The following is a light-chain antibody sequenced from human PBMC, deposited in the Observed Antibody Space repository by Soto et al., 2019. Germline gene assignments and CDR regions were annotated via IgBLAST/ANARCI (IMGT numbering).Light chain of an antibody. J-gene: IGKJ5*01. V-gene: IGKV1-39*01. CDR2: GAS. Sequence: DIQMTQSPSSLSASVGDRVTITCRASQTINGYLNWYQQKPGKTPKLLIYGASDLQSGDPSRFSGCGSVADFTLTMSGLEPEDFATYYCQQSYDMSITFGQGTRLEIK. CDR3: QQSYDMSIT. CDR1: QTINGY.